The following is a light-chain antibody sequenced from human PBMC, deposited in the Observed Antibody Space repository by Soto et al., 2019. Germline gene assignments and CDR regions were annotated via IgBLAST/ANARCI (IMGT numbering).Light chain of an antibody. J-gene: IGKJ2*01. V-gene: IGKV1-39*01. Sequence: DIQLTQPPSSLSASVGDRVTITCRASHSISTYLNWYQQKPGKAPSLLIYTTSSLQRGVPSRFSGSRSGTDFTLTIGGLQPADFAIYYCQQSYSSPYTFGLGTKVQIK. CDR2: TTS. CDR3: QQSYSSPYT. CDR1: HSISTY.